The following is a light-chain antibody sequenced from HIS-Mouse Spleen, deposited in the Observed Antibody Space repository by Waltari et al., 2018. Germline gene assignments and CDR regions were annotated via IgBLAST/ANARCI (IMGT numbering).Light chain of an antibody. CDR2: DVS. J-gene: IGLJ3*02. V-gene: IGLV2-11*01. CDR1: SSYVGGYNY. CDR3: CSYAGSYTWV. Sequence: QSALTQPRPLSGSPGQSVTISCTGTSSYVGGYNYVSWYQQHPGKAPKLMIYDVSKRPSGVPDRFSGSKSGNTASLTISGLQAEDEADYYCCSYAGSYTWVFGGGTKLTVL.